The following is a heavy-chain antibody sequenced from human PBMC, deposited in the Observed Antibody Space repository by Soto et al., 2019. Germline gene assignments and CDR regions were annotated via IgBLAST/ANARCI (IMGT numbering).Heavy chain of an antibody. Sequence: QVQLVQSGAEVKKPGASVKVSCKASGYTFTGYYMHWVRQAPGQGLEWMGWINPNSGGTNYAQKFQGWVTMTRDTSISTAYMELSRLRSDATAVYYCARGITMVRGVNTYYYYYGMDVWGQGTTVTVSS. CDR3: ARGITMVRGVNTYYYYYGMDV. V-gene: IGHV1-2*04. CDR2: INPNSGGT. J-gene: IGHJ6*02. CDR1: GYTFTGYY. D-gene: IGHD3-10*01.